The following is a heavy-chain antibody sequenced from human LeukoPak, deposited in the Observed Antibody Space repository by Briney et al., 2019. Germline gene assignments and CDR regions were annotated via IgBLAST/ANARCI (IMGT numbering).Heavy chain of an antibody. V-gene: IGHV3-48*04. CDR3: ARMAAPNYFDY. CDR2: ISSSSSTI. Sequence: GSLRLSCAASGFTFSSYSMNWVRQAPGKGLERVSYISSSSSTIYYADSVKGRFTISRDNAKNSLYLQMNSLRAEDTAVYYCARMAAPNYFDYWGQGTLVTVSS. CDR1: GFTFSSYS. J-gene: IGHJ4*02. D-gene: IGHD6-6*01.